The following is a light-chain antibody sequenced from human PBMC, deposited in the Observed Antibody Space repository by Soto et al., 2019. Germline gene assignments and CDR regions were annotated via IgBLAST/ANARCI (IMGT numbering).Light chain of an antibody. J-gene: IGLJ3*02. CDR3: AAWDDCLSGVV. Sequence: QSVLTQPPSASGIPGQRVTISCSGSSSNIGSNFGYWYQQFPGTAPKLLIYRNSQRPSGVPDRFAGSKSGTSASLAISGLRSEYEAEYYCAAWDDCLSGVVFGGGTKLTVL. CDR2: RNS. V-gene: IGLV1-47*01. CDR1: SSNIGSNF.